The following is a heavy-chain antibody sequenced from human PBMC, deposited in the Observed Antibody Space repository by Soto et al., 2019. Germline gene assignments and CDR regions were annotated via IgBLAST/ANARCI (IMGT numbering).Heavy chain of an antibody. J-gene: IGHJ3*02. CDR2: IYPGDSDT. V-gene: IGHV5-51*01. CDR3: ARRFISIVGAYDAFDI. D-gene: IGHD1-26*01. Sequence: GESLKISCKGSGYSFTSYWIGWVRQMPGKGLEWMGIIYPGDSDTRYSPSFQGQVTISADKSISTAYLQWSSLKASYTAMYYCARRFISIVGAYDAFDIWGQGPMVTVS. CDR1: GYSFTSYW.